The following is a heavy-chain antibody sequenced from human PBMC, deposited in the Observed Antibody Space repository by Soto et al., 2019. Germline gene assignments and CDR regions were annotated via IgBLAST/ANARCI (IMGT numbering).Heavy chain of an antibody. D-gene: IGHD4-4*01. CDR2: INPKSDDT. CDR1: GYPFSDNQ. V-gene: IGHV1-2*02. J-gene: IGHJ5*02. Sequence: GASVKVSCKASGYPFSDNQIHWLRRAPGQGLEWMGRINPKSDDTNYAQKFQGRVTMTRDTSIDTAYLELTGLTSDDTATYSCARKLSLDYIRWGLDPWGQGTLVTVSS. CDR3: ARKLSLDYIRWGLDP.